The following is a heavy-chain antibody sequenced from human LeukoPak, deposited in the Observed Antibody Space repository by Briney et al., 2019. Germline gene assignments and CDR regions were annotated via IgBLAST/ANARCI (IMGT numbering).Heavy chain of an antibody. Sequence: GGSLRLSCAASTLTFSANWMHWVRHAPGKGLVWVSRINSDGTIASYADSVKGRFTVSRDNARNTVHLQMNSLRAEDTAVYYCARDFDWESGHWGQGKLVTVSS. CDR3: ARDFDWESGH. CDR2: INSDGTIA. J-gene: IGHJ4*02. V-gene: IGHV3-74*01. CDR1: TLTFSANW. D-gene: IGHD3-9*01.